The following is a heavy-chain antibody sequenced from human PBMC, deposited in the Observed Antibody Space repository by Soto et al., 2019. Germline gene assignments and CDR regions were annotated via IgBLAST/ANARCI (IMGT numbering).Heavy chain of an antibody. D-gene: IGHD3-10*01. CDR1: GYSFTSSG. V-gene: IGHV1-18*01. CDR3: ANIRLLWFGESETPKWFVP. J-gene: IGHJ5*02. Sequence: ASVKVSCKASGYSFTSSGISWVRQAPGQGLEWMGWISAYNGNTNYPQKLQGRVTMTTDTSTSTAYMELRSLRSDDTAVYYWANIRLLWFGESETPKWFVPWG. CDR2: ISAYNGNT.